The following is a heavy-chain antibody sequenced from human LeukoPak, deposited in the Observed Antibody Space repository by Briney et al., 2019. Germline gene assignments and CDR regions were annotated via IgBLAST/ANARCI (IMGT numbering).Heavy chain of an antibody. CDR2: ISSSSSYI. CDR1: GFTFSSYS. D-gene: IGHD4-17*01. CDR3: ANLAYGDYVDY. Sequence: GGSLRLSCAASGFTFSSYSMNWVRQAPGKGLEWVSSISSSSSYIYYADSVKGRFTISRDNSKNTLYLQMNSLRAEDTAVYYCANLAYGDYVDYWGQGTLVTVSS. J-gene: IGHJ4*02. V-gene: IGHV3-21*04.